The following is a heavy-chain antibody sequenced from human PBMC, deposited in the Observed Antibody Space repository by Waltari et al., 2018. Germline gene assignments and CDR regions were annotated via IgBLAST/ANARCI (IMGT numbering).Heavy chain of an antibody. CDR2: ISDDGSNK. Sequence: QVQLVESGGGVVQPGRSLRLSCAASGFTFSSYAMHWVRQAPGKGLEWVAVISDDGSNKYYADSVKGRFTISRDNSKNTLYLQMNSLRAEDTAVYYCARDLTPYSSGWPWYFDLWGRGTLVTVSS. J-gene: IGHJ2*01. D-gene: IGHD6-19*01. V-gene: IGHV3-30*01. CDR3: ARDLTPYSSGWPWYFDL. CDR1: GFTFSSYA.